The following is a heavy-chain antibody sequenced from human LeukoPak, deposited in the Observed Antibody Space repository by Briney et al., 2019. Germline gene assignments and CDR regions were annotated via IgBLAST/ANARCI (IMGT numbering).Heavy chain of an antibody. D-gene: IGHD2-15*01. CDR2: ISSSSSYI. V-gene: IGHV3-21*01. Sequence: GGSLRLSCAASGFTFSSYSMNWVRQAPGKGLEWVSSISSSSSYIYYADSVKGRFTISRDNAKNSLYLQMNSLRAEDTAVYYCARDRGGYCSGGSCYNFDYWGQGTLVTVSS. CDR1: GFTFSSYS. CDR3: ARDRGGYCSGGSCYNFDY. J-gene: IGHJ4*02.